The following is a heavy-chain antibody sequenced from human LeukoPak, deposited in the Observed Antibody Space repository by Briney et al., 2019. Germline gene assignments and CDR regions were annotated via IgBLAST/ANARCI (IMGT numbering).Heavy chain of an antibody. V-gene: IGHV1-69*13. CDR2: IIHIFGSS. CDR3: ARVTHTERSTWFVP. D-gene: IGHD5-18*01. CDR1: GYTFNSYY. J-gene: IGHJ5*02. Sequence: SVKVSCKASGYTFNSYYMHWVRQAPGQGLEWMGGIIHIFGSSNYAQNFQGRVKITADESTTTAYMELSSLRSEDPAVYYCARVTHTERSTWFVPWGQGTLVTVSS.